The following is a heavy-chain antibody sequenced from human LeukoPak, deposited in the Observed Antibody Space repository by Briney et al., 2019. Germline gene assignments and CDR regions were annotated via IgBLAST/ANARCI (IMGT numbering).Heavy chain of an antibody. D-gene: IGHD3-16*01. J-gene: IGHJ4*02. CDR2: IGPNNGNT. Sequence: ASVKVSCKASGYTFTSYGINWVRQAPGQGLEWMGWIGPNNGNTNYAQKLQGRVTMTTDTSTGTAYMDLRSLRSDDTAVYYCARDSGGRGHFDFWGQGALVTVSS. CDR3: ARDSGGRGHFDF. CDR1: GYTFTSYG. V-gene: IGHV1-18*01.